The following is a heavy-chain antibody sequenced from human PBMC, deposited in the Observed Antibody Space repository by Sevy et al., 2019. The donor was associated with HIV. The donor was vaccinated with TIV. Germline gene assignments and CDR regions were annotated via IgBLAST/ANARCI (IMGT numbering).Heavy chain of an antibody. CDR2: ISYDGSNK. D-gene: IGHD6-13*01. J-gene: IGHJ5*02. CDR3: ARGRIAAAGTLDWFDP. V-gene: IGHV3-30-3*01. Sequence: GGSLRLSCAASGFTFSSYAMHWVRQAPGKGLEWVAVISYDGSNKYYADSVKGRFTISRDNSKNTLYLQTNSLRAEDTAVYYCARGRIAAAGTLDWFDPWGQGTLVTVSS. CDR1: GFTFSSYA.